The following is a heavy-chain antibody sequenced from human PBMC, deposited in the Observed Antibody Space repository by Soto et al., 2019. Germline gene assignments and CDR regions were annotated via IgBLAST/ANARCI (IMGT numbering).Heavy chain of an antibody. J-gene: IGHJ3*02. CDR2: IWYDGSNK. CDR3: ARDSITITIFGVTSDAFDI. CDR1: GFTFSSYG. D-gene: IGHD3-3*01. Sequence: QVQLVETGGGVVQPGRSLRLSCAASGFTFSSYGMHWVRQAPGKGLEWVAVIWYDGSNKYYADSVKGRFTISRDNSKNTLYLQMNSLRAEDTAVYYCARDSITITIFGVTSDAFDIWGQGTMVTVSS. V-gene: IGHV3-33*01.